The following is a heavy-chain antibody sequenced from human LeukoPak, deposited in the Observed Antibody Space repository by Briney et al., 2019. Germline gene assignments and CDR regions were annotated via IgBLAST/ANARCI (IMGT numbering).Heavy chain of an antibody. CDR3: AREFHSGYDTPGAFDI. CDR1: GFTFSSYS. CDR2: ISSSSSYI. Sequence: GGSLRLSCAASGFTFSSYSMNWVRQAPGKGLEWVSSISSSSSYIYYADSVKGRFTISRDNAKNSLYLQMNSLRAEDTAVYYCAREFHSGYDTPGAFDIWGQGTMVTVSS. D-gene: IGHD5-12*01. V-gene: IGHV3-21*01. J-gene: IGHJ3*02.